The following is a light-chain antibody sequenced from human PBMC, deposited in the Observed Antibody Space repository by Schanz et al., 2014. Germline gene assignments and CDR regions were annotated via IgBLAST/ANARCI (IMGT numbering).Light chain of an antibody. CDR2: DVS. V-gene: IGLV2-14*01. CDR1: SSDVGGYNY. CDR3: NSYTSSGPV. Sequence: QSALTQPASVSGSPGQSITISCTGTSSDVGGYNYVSWYQQHPGKAPKLMIYDVSNRPSGVSNRFSGSKSGNTASLTISGLQTEDEADYYCNSYTSSGPVFGGGTKVTVL. J-gene: IGLJ2*01.